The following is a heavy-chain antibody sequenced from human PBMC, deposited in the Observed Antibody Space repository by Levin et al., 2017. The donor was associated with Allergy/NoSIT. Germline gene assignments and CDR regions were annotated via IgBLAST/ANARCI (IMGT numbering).Heavy chain of an antibody. V-gene: IGHV3-64*01. CDR1: GFTFSSYA. CDR2: ISSNGGST. J-gene: IGHJ4*02. D-gene: IGHD2-15*01. CDR3: ARGIVVVVAALDY. Sequence: GESLKISCAASGFTFSSYAMHWVRQAPGKGLEYVSAISSNGGSTYYANSVKGRFTISRDNSKNTLYLQMGSLRAEDMAVYYCARGIVVVVAALDYWGQGTLVTVSS.